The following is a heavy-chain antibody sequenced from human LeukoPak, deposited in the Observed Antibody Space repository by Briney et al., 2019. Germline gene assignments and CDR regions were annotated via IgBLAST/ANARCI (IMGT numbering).Heavy chain of an antibody. V-gene: IGHV3-21*01. CDR2: ISSSSSYI. D-gene: IGHD2-2*01. Sequence: GGSLRLSCAASAFTFSSYSMNWVRQAPGKGLEWVSSISSSSSYIYYADSVKGRFTISRDNAKNSLYLQMNSLSAEDTAVYYCARDPGTGFSYVLDYWGQGSLVTVSS. CDR3: ARDPGTGFSYVLDY. CDR1: AFTFSSYS. J-gene: IGHJ4*02.